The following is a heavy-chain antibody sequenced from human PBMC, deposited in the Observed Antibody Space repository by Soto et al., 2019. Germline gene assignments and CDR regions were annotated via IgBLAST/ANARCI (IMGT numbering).Heavy chain of an antibody. CDR1: GFTFSSYW. CDR3: AREFFPTTITFYYYYYYMDV. V-gene: IGHV3-7*01. J-gene: IGHJ6*03. Sequence: SGGSLRLSCAASGFTFSSYWMSWVRQAPGKGLEWVANIKQDGSEKYYVDSVKGRFTISRDNAKNSLYLQMNSLRAEDTAVYYCAREFFPTTITFYYYYYYMDVWGKGTTVTVSS. CDR2: IKQDGSEK. D-gene: IGHD4-17*01.